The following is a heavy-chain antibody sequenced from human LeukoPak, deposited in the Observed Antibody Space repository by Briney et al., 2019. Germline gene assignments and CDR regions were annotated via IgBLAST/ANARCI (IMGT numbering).Heavy chain of an antibody. Sequence: ASVKVSCKASGYTFTSYDINWVRQAPGQGLEWIGWINPNSGGTNYAQKFQGRVTMTRDTSISTAYMELSRLRSDDTAVYYCARANWGSPGDYWGQGTLVTVSS. CDR1: GYTFTSYD. J-gene: IGHJ4*02. CDR3: ARANWGSPGDY. D-gene: IGHD7-27*01. V-gene: IGHV1-2*02. CDR2: INPNSGGT.